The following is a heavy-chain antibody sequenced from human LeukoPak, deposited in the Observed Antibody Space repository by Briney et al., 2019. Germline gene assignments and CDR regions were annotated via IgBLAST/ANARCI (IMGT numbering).Heavy chain of an antibody. Sequence: TSETLSLTCAVYGGSFSGYYWSWIRQPPGKGPEWIGEINHSGSTNYNPSLKSRVTISVDTSKNQFSLKLSSVTAADTAVYYCARERFFYYYDSSGSFDYWGQGTLVTVSS. CDR2: INHSGST. CDR1: GGSFSGYY. J-gene: IGHJ4*02. CDR3: ARERFFYYYDSSGSFDY. D-gene: IGHD3-22*01. V-gene: IGHV4-34*01.